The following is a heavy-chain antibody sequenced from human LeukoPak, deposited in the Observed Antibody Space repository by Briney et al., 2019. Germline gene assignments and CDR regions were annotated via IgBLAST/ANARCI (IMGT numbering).Heavy chain of an antibody. V-gene: IGHV4-34*01. CDR2: INHSGST. D-gene: IGHD6-19*01. CDR3: ARALTGYSSGWYGVKYYFDY. J-gene: IGHJ4*02. CDR1: GGSFSGYY. Sequence: PSETLSLTCAVYGGSFSGYYWSWIRQPPGKGLEWIGEINHSGSTNYNPSLKSRVTISVDTSKNQFSLKLSSVTAAVTAVYYCARALTGYSSGWYGVKYYFDYWGQGTLVTVSS.